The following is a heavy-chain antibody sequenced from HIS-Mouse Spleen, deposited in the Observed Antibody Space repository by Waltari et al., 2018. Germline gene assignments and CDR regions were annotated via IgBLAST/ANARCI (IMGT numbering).Heavy chain of an antibody. CDR1: GGSLSSSSYY. J-gene: IGHJ2*01. V-gene: IGHV4-39*07. Sequence: QVQLQESGPGLVKPSETLSLTCTVSGGSLSSSSYYWGWIRQPPGKGLEWIGSIYYSGSTYYNPSLKSRVTISVDTSKNQFSLKLSSVTAADTAVYYCAREIPYSSSWYDWYFDLWGRGTLVTVSS. CDR2: IYYSGST. D-gene: IGHD6-13*01. CDR3: AREIPYSSSWYDWYFDL.